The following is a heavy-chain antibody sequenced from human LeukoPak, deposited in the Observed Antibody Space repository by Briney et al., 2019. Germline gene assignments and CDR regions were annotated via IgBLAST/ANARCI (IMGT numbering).Heavy chain of an antibody. V-gene: IGHV1-24*01. Sequence: ASVKVSCKVSGYTLTELSMHWVRQAPGKGLEWMGGFDPEDGETIYAQKFQGRVTMTEDTSTDTAYMELSSLRSEDTAVYYCATEARGGSYYTHNDAFDIWGQGTMVTVSS. J-gene: IGHJ3*02. CDR2: FDPEDGET. D-gene: IGHD1-26*01. CDR1: GYTLTELS. CDR3: ATEARGGSYYTHNDAFDI.